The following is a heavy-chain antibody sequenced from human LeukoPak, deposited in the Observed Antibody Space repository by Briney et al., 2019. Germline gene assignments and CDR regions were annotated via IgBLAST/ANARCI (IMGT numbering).Heavy chain of an antibody. Sequence: SETLSLTCAVYGGSFSGYYWSWIRQPPGKGLEWIGEINHSGTTSYNPSLKSRVTISVDTSKNQFSLKLTSVTAADTAVYYCARVLNYYGSGSYPDYWGQGTLVTVSS. V-gene: IGHV4-34*01. CDR3: ARVLNYYGSGSYPDY. J-gene: IGHJ4*02. CDR2: INHSGTT. D-gene: IGHD3-10*01. CDR1: GGSFSGYY.